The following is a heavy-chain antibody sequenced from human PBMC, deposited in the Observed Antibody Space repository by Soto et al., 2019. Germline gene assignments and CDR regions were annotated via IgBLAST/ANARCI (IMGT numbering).Heavy chain of an antibody. CDR3: ARTYCSSTSCYYFDY. J-gene: IGHJ4*02. V-gene: IGHV4-59*01. CDR2: IYYSGST. Sequence: SLTCTVSGGSISSYYWSWIRQPPGKGLEWIGYIYYSGSTNYNPSLKSRVTISVDTSKNQFSLKLSSVTAADTAVYYCARTYCSSTSCYYFDYWGQGTLVTVSS. D-gene: IGHD2-2*01. CDR1: GGSISSYY.